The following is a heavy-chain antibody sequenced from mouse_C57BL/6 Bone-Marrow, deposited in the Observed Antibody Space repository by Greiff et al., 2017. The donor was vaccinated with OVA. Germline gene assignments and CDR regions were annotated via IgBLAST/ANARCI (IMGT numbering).Heavy chain of an antibody. J-gene: IGHJ2*01. CDR3: AITTVVAIDY. D-gene: IGHD1-1*01. Sequence: QVQLKQPGAELVKPGASAKMSCKASGYTFTSYWITWVKQRPGQGLEWIGDIYPGSGSTNYNEKFKSKATLTVDTSSSTAYMQLSSLTSEDSAVYYCAITTVVAIDYWGQGTTLTVSS. V-gene: IGHV1-55*01. CDR1: GYTFTSYW. CDR2: IYPGSGST.